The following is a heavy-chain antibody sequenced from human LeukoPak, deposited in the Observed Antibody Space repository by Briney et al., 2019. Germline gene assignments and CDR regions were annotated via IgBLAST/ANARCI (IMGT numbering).Heavy chain of an antibody. J-gene: IGHJ4*02. D-gene: IGHD2-2*01. V-gene: IGHV5-51*01. CDR3: TSTYCSSTSCPYPFDY. Sequence: GEALKISFKGSGYSFTSYWIGWVRQMPGKGLGWMGIIYPGDSDTRYSPSFQGHVTISADKSISTDYLQWSSLKASDTAMYYCTSTYCSSTSCPYPFDYWDQGTLVTVSS. CDR2: IYPGDSDT. CDR1: GYSFTSYW.